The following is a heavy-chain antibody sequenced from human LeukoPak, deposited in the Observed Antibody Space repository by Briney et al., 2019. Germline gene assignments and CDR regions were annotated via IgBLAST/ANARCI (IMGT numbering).Heavy chain of an antibody. J-gene: IGHJ3*01. CDR2: IKSKTDGGTT. CDR1: GFTFSSYS. Sequence: GGSLRLSCAASGFTFSSYSMNWVRQAPGKGLEWVGRIKSKTDGGTTDYAAPVKGKFTISRDDAKNALYLQMNSLKTEDTAVYYCTTQGGVRGVILWGQGTMVTVSS. V-gene: IGHV3-15*01. D-gene: IGHD3-10*01. CDR3: TTQGGVRGVIL.